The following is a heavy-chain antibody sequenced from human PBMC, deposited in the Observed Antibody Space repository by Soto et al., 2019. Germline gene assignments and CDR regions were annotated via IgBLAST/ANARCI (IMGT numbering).Heavy chain of an antibody. Sequence: GGSLRLSCAASGFTFDDYTMHWVRQAPGKDLEWIAAITWDGGRTYYGDSVKGRFTISRDNSRNSLYLQMKSLRTEDTALYYCVKDMLAAVTGPFDYWGQGTQVTVSS. CDR3: VKDMLAAVTGPFDY. CDR2: ITWDGGRT. J-gene: IGHJ4*02. D-gene: IGHD6-19*01. CDR1: GFTFDDYT. V-gene: IGHV3-43*01.